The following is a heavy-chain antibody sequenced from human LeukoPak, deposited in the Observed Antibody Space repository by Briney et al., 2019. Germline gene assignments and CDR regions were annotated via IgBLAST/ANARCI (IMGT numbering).Heavy chain of an antibody. D-gene: IGHD7-27*01. J-gene: IGHJ3*02. CDR3: AREPMRGRAGDNAFDT. CDR2: INPSGGST. Sequence: AASVKVSCKASGYTFTSYYMHWVRQAPGQGLEWMGIINPSGGSTSYAQKFQGRVTMTRDTSTSTAYMELNSLTSEDTAVYYCAREPMRGRAGDNAFDTWGQGTVVTVSS. V-gene: IGHV1-46*01. CDR1: GYTFTSYY.